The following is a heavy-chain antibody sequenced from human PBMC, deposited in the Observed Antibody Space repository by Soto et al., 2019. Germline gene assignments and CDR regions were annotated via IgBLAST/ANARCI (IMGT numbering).Heavy chain of an antibody. Sequence: QVQLVQSGAEVKKPGASVKVSCKASGYTFTSYAMHWVRQAPGQRLEWMGWINAGNGNTKYSQKFQGRVTITRDTSASTAYMELSSLRSEDTAVYYCARLYGSGPSDAFDIWGQGTMVTVSS. CDR2: INAGNGNT. CDR3: ARLYGSGPSDAFDI. V-gene: IGHV1-3*01. J-gene: IGHJ3*02. CDR1: GYTFTSYA. D-gene: IGHD3-10*01.